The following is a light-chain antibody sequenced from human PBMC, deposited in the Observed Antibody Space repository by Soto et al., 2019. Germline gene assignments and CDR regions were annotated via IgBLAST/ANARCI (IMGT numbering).Light chain of an antibody. CDR3: QQRGNWPPIT. V-gene: IGKV3-11*01. CDR1: QSVSNN. J-gene: IGKJ5*01. Sequence: EIVMTQSPATLSVSPGERATLSCRASQSVSNNLAWFQQKPGQVPRLLIYGASNRATGIPARFSGSGSGTDFTLTISSLEPEDFAVYYCQQRGNWPPITFGQGTRLEIK. CDR2: GAS.